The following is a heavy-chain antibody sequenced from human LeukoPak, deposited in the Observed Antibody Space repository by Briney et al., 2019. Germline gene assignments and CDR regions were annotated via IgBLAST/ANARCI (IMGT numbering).Heavy chain of an antibody. CDR2: IREDGSEK. J-gene: IGHJ4*02. Sequence: GGSLRLSCAASGFTFNNYWMSWVRQAPGKGLEWVANIREDGSEKYYVDSVKGQFTISRDNAKNSLFLQMNYLRAEDTAIYYCARDLAGHYYGSGSSFDYWGQGTLVTVSS. CDR1: GFTFNNYW. CDR3: ARDLAGHYYGSGSSFDY. V-gene: IGHV3-7*01. D-gene: IGHD3-10*01.